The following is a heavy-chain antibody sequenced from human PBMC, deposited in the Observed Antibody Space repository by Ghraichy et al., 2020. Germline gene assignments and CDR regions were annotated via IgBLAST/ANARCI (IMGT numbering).Heavy chain of an antibody. Sequence: GGSLRLSCAASGFTFSSYAMSWVRQAPGKGLEWVSRITNTGSNTYSADSVKGRFTISRDNSQNTLYLQMNSLRAEDTAVYFCAKDRDWKIYYGMDVWGQGTTVTVSS. V-gene: IGHV3-23*01. D-gene: IGHD1-1*01. J-gene: IGHJ6*02. CDR1: GFTFSSYA. CDR3: AKDRDWKIYYGMDV. CDR2: ITNTGSNT.